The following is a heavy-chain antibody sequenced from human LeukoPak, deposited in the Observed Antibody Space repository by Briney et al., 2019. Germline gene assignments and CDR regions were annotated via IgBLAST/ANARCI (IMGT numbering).Heavy chain of an antibody. D-gene: IGHD3-10*01. V-gene: IGHV4-34*01. Sequence: SETLSLTCAVYGGSFSGYYWSWIRQPPGKGLEWIGEINHSGSTNYNPSLKSRVTISVDTSKNQFSLKLSSVTAADTAVYYRARGPTQSTMVRGAYYFDYWGQGTLVTVSS. CDR3: ARGPTQSTMVRGAYYFDY. CDR2: INHSGST. CDR1: GGSFSGYY. J-gene: IGHJ4*02.